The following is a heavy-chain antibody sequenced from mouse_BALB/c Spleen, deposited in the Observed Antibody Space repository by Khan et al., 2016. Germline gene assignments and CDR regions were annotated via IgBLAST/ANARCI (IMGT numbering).Heavy chain of an antibody. CDR3: AGELGWFAY. D-gene: IGHD4-1*01. CDR1: GYSITSDYA. V-gene: IGHV3-2*02. J-gene: IGHJ3*01. Sequence: VQLKEPGPGLVKPSQSLSFTCTVTGYSITSDYAWNWIRQFPRNKLAWMGYIRYSGSTSYNPSLKGRISITRDTSKNPSFLRLISVTTEDTATYYWAGELGWFAYRGQGTLVTVSA. CDR2: IRYSGST.